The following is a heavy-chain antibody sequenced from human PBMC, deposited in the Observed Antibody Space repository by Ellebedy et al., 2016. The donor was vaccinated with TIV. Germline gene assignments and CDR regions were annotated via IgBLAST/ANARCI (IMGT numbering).Heavy chain of an antibody. V-gene: IGHV3-53*01. Sequence: GESLKISXAASGSTVSSNYMSWVRQAPGKGLEWVSLTYSGGDTYYADSVKGRFTISRDNSKNTLGLQMNSLRAEDTAVYYCATAVTPWGFDHWGQGTLVTVSS. CDR1: GSTVSSNY. J-gene: IGHJ4*02. CDR2: TYSGGDT. D-gene: IGHD7-27*01. CDR3: ATAVTPWGFDH.